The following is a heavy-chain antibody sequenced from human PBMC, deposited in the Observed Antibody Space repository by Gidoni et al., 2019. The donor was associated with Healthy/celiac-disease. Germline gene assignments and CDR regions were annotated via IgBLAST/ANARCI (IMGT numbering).Heavy chain of an antibody. J-gene: IGHJ4*02. CDR1: GFTFSSYW. V-gene: IGHV3-7*01. CDR2: IKQDGSEK. Sequence: EVQLVESGGGLVQPGGSLRLSCAASGFTFSSYWMSWVRQAPGKGLEWVANIKQDGSEKYYVDSVKGRFTISRDNPKNSLYLQMNSLRAEDTAVYYCARGAYDSSGYYYVWHWDYWGQGTLVTVSS. D-gene: IGHD3-22*01. CDR3: ARGAYDSSGYYYVWHWDY.